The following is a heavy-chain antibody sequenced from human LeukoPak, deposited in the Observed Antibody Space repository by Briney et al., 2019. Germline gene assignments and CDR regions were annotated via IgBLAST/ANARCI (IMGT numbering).Heavy chain of an antibody. D-gene: IGHD3-22*01. J-gene: IGHJ3*02. CDR2: INHSGST. CDR3: ARSHYYYDSSGYPCDAFDI. CDR1: GGSFSGYY. Sequence: SETLSLTCAVYGGSFSGYYWSWIRQPPGKGLEWIGEINHSGSTNYNPFLKSRVTISVDTSRNQFSLKLSSVTAADTAVYYCARSHYYYDSSGYPCDAFDIWGQGTMVTVSS. V-gene: IGHV4-34*01.